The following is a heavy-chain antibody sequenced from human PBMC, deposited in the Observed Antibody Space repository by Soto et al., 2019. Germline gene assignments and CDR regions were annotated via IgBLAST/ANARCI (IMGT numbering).Heavy chain of an antibody. D-gene: IGHD3-9*01. CDR2: IYYSGST. J-gene: IGHJ5*02. CDR3: ARAHPLRYFDWLLSWFDP. CDR1: GGSISSGGYY. V-gene: IGHV4-31*03. Sequence: LSLTCTVSGGSISSGGYYWSWIRQHPGKGLEWIGYIYYSGSTYYNPSLKSRVTISVDTSKNQFSLKLSSVTAADTAVYYCARAHPLRYFDWLLSWFDPWGQGTLVTVS.